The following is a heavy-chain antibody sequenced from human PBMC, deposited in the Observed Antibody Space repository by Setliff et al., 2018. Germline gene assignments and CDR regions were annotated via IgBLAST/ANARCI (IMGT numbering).Heavy chain of an antibody. CDR1: DDSFTSSRYY. V-gene: IGHV4-39*01. CDR3: VRPGGTTVVARHFDY. Sequence: PSETLSLTCTVSDDSFTSSRYYWGWIRQAPGSGLEWIGSISYSGTPYYNASVESRVTISIDTSRNQFSLELRSVTVADTATYYCVRPGGTTVVARHFDYWGSGILVTGLL. D-gene: IGHD2-15*01. CDR2: ISYSGTP. J-gene: IGHJ4*01.